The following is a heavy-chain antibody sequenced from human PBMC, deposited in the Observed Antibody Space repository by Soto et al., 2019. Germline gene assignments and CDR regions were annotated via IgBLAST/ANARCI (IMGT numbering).Heavy chain of an antibody. D-gene: IGHD6-19*01. Sequence: EVQLVESGGGLIQPGGSLRLSCAASGFTVSSNYMSWVCQAPGKGLEWVSVIYSGGSTYYADSVKGRFTISRDNSKNTLYLQMNSLRAEDTAVYYCARGGSGYLYYYGMDVWGQGTTVTVSS. CDR3: ARGGSGYLYYYGMDV. J-gene: IGHJ6*02. V-gene: IGHV3-53*01. CDR2: IYSGGST. CDR1: GFTVSSNY.